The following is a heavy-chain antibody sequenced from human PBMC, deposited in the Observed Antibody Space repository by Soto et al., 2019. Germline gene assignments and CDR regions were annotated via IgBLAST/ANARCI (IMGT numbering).Heavy chain of an antibody. CDR1: GGTFSSYA. D-gene: IGHD3-10*01. CDR2: IIPIFGTA. Sequence: SVKVSCKASGGTFSSYAISWVRQAPGQGLEWMGGIIPIFGTANYAQKFQGRVTITADESTSTAYMELSSLRSEDTAVYYCASPYGSGSYYNSYYFDYWGQGTLVTVSS. J-gene: IGHJ4*02. CDR3: ASPYGSGSYYNSYYFDY. V-gene: IGHV1-69*13.